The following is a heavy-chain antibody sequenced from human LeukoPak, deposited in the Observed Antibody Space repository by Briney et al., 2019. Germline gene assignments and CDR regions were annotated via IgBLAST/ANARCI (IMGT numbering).Heavy chain of an antibody. J-gene: IGHJ5*02. CDR1: GGSVSSSIYY. Sequence: SETLSLTCTVSGGSVSSSIYYWGWIRQPPGKGLEWIGSIYYSGSTYYNPSLKSRVTISVDTSKNQFSLKLSSVTAADTAVYYCARDAIAARRKFDPWGQGTLVTVSS. CDR3: ARDAIAARRKFDP. V-gene: IGHV4-39*07. CDR2: IYYSGST. D-gene: IGHD6-6*01.